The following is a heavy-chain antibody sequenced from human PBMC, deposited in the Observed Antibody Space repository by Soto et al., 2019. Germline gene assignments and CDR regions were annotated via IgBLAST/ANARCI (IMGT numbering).Heavy chain of an antibody. CDR1: GFTFSSYA. V-gene: IGHV3-23*01. J-gene: IGHJ6*02. CDR2: ISGSGGST. Sequence: PGGSLRLSCAASGFTFSSYAMSWVRQAPGKGLEWVSAISGSGGSTYYADSVKGRFTISRDNSKNTLYLQMNSLRAEDAAVYYCAKDILRFGPGVYYYGMDVWGQGTTVTVSS. CDR3: AKDILRFGPGVYYYGMDV. D-gene: IGHD3-10*01.